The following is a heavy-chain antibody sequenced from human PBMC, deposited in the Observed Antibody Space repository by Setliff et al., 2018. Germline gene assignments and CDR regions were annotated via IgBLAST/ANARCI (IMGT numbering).Heavy chain of an antibody. CDR1: GGSISSYY. J-gene: IGHJ4*02. CDR3: ASVVEDYYDSSGYFLPSYYFDY. Sequence: SETLSLTCTVSGGSISSYYWSWIRQPPGKGLEWIGYIYYSGSTNYNPSLKSRVTISVDTSKNQFSLKLSSVTAADTAVYYCASVVEDYYDSSGYFLPSYYFDYWGQGTLVTVS. CDR2: IYYSGST. V-gene: IGHV4-59*12. D-gene: IGHD3-22*01.